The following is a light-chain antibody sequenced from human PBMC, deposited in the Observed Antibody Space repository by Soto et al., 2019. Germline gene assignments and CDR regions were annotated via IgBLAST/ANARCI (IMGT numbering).Light chain of an antibody. Sequence: EIVLTQSPATLSLSPGERATLSCRASQSISSYLGWYQQKPGQAPRLLIYDASNRATGIPARFSGSGSGTAFTLTISSPEPEDFAVYYCQQRSSWPWTFGQGIKVEIK. J-gene: IGKJ1*01. CDR3: QQRSSWPWT. V-gene: IGKV3-11*01. CDR2: DAS. CDR1: QSISSY.